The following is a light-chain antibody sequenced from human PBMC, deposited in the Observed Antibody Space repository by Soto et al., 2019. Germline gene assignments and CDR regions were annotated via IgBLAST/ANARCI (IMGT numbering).Light chain of an antibody. CDR1: SSNIGRNY. Sequence: QSVLTQPPSASGTPGQRVTISCSGSSSNIGRNYVYWYQQVAGTAPKLMIYEVSNRPSGVSNRFSGSKSGNTASLTISGLQAEDEADYYCSSYTSSSTRYVFGTGTKLTVL. J-gene: IGLJ1*01. CDR3: SSYTSSSTRYV. V-gene: IGLV2-14*01. CDR2: EVS.